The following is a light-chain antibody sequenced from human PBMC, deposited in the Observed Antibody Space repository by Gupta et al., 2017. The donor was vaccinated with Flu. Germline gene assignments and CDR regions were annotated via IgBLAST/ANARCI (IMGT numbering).Light chain of an antibody. J-gene: IGKJ4*01. CDR2: LGS. CDR3: MQALQAPL. CDR1: QSLLHSNGYNY. V-gene: IGKV2-28*01. Sequence: DIVMTQSPLSLPVTPGEPASISCRSSQSLLHSNGYNYLDWYLQKPGQSPQLLIYLGSSRASGVPDRFSGSGSGTDFTLKISRVEAEDVGVYYCMQALQAPLFGGGTKVEIK.